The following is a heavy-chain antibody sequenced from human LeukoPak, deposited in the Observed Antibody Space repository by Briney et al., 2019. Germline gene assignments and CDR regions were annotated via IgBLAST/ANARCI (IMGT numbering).Heavy chain of an antibody. D-gene: IGHD6-6*01. CDR3: ARGEYSSSETYYYYYYMDV. CDR2: IYYSGST. V-gene: IGHV4-59*11. J-gene: IGHJ6*03. CDR1: GGSISSHY. Sequence: SETLSLTCTVSGGSISSHYWSWIRQPPGKGLEWIGYIYYSGSTNYNPSLKSRVTISVDTSKNQFSLKLSSVTAADTAVYYCARGEYSSSETYYYYYYMDVWGRGTTVTVSS.